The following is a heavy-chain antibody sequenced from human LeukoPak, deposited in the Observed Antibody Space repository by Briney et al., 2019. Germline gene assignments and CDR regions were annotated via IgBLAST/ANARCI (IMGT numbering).Heavy chain of an antibody. J-gene: IGHJ4*02. V-gene: IGHV3-7*01. CDR3: ARVYRSSSGYCFDY. D-gene: IGHD6-6*01. Sequence: GGSLRLSCAASGFIYSSYWMTWVRQAPGKGLEWVANIKQDGSEKYDVDSVKGRFTISRDNAQNSLCLQMNSLRAEDTAVYYCARVYRSSSGYCFDYWGQGTLVTVSS. CDR1: GFIYSSYW. CDR2: IKQDGSEK.